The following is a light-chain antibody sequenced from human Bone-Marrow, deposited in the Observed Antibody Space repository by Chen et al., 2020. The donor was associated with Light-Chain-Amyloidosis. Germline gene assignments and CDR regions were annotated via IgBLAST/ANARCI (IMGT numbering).Light chain of an antibody. CDR1: SSNIGSNY. CDR3: QSADSSGTYEVI. V-gene: IGLV1-47*01. Sequence: SVLTQPPSASGTPGQRVTITCSGSSSNIGSNYVYWYQQLPGTAPKLLIYRNNQRPSGVPDRFSGSKSGTSASLAISGVQAEDEADYHCQSADSSGTYEVIFGGGTKLTVL. J-gene: IGLJ2*01. CDR2: RNN.